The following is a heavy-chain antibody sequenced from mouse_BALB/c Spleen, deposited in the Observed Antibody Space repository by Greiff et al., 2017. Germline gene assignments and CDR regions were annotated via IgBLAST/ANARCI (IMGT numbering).Heavy chain of an antibody. V-gene: IGHV5-6-5*01. Sequence: EVQRVESGGGLVKPGGSLKLSCAASGFTFSSYAMSWVRQTPEKRLEWVASISSGGSTYYPDSVKGRFTISRDNARNILYLQMSSLRSEDTAMYYCARGDYYGSSYEFAYWGQGTLVTVSA. J-gene: IGHJ3*01. CDR1: GFTFSSYA. CDR3: ARGDYYGSSYEFAY. D-gene: IGHD1-1*01. CDR2: ISSGGST.